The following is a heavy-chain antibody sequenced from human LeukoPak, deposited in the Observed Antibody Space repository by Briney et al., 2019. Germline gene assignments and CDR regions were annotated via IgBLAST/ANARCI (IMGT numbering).Heavy chain of an antibody. CDR2: ISGSGGST. Sequence: PGGSLRLSCAASGFTFSSYAMSWVRQAPGKGLEWVSAISGSGGSTYYADSVKGRFTISRDNFKNTLYLQMNSLRAEDTAVYYCAIDPRDYDDIWRDAFDIWGQGTMVTVSS. CDR3: AIDPRDYDDIWRDAFDI. D-gene: IGHD3-16*01. J-gene: IGHJ3*02. CDR1: GFTFSSYA. V-gene: IGHV3-23*01.